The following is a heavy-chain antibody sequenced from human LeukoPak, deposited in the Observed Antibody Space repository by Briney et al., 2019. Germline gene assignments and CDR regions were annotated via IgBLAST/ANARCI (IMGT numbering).Heavy chain of an antibody. D-gene: IGHD1-26*01. J-gene: IGHJ4*02. CDR3: ASIRGTLGY. V-gene: IGHV3-72*01. CDR2: TRNKANSYVT. Sequence: GGSLRPSCAASGFTFGDHFLDWVRQAPGKGLEWVGRTRNKANSYVTEYAASVKGRFTISRDDSKNSLYLQMSSLKTDDTAMYYCASIRGTLGYWGQGTLVTVSS. CDR1: GFTFGDHF.